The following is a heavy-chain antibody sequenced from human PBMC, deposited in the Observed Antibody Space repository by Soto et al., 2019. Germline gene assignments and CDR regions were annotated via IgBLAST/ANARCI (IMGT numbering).Heavy chain of an antibody. D-gene: IGHD1-1*01. V-gene: IGHV4-4*07. CDR3: ARSGGSYNFDS. Sequence: SETLSLTCTVASGSVSTYYWSWIRQPAGKGLEWIGRIFVNGNTNYNPSLRSRVTISVDTSKGQFSLNLTSVTAADTAVYFCARSGGSYNFDSWGQGILVTVSS. CDR2: IFVNGNT. CDR1: SGSVSTYY. J-gene: IGHJ4*02.